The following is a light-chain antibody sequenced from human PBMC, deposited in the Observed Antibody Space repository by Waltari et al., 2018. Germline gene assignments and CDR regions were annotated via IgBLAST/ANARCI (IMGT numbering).Light chain of an antibody. Sequence: QSVLTQPPSASGAPGQRVSISCSGSSSNIGTNTVTWYQQFPGTAPKVLVFANYHRPSGVPDRFSASKSGTSASLVISGLQSEDEADYFCATWDDSLIGRVFGGGTKLTVL. J-gene: IGLJ3*02. CDR3: ATWDDSLIGRV. CDR1: SSNIGTNT. CDR2: ANY. V-gene: IGLV1-44*01.